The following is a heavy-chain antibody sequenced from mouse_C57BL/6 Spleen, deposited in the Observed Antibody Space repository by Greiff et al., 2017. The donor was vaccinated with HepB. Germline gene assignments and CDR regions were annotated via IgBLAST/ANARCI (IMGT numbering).Heavy chain of an antibody. J-gene: IGHJ1*03. D-gene: IGHD2-3*01. CDR3: ASGLYEGYFDV. V-gene: IGHV1-39*01. Sequence: EVHLVESGPELVKPGASVKISCKASGYSFTDYNMNWVKQSNGKSLEWIGVINPNYGTTSYNQKFKGKATLTVDQSSSTAYMQLNSLTSEDSAVYYCASGLYEGYFDVWGTGTTVTVSS. CDR1: GYSFTDYN. CDR2: INPNYGTT.